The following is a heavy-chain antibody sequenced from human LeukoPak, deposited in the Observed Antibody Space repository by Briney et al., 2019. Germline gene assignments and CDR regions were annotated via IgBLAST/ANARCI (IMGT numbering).Heavy chain of an antibody. Sequence: PSETLSLTCAVYGGSFSGYYWSWIRQPPGKGLEWIGEINHSGSTNYNPSLKSRVTISVDTSKNQFSLKLSSVTAADTAVCYCARERFGGYYSAWGQGTLVTVSS. V-gene: IGHV4-34*01. CDR3: ARERFGGYYSA. CDR2: INHSGST. D-gene: IGHD3-22*01. CDR1: GGSFSGYY. J-gene: IGHJ4*02.